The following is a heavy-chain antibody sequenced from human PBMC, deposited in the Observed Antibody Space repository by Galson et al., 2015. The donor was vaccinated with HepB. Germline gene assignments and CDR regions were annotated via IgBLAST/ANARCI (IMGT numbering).Heavy chain of an antibody. V-gene: IGHV3-23*01. CDR1: GFTFSSYA. Sequence: SLRLSCAASGFTFSSYAMSWVRQAPGKGLEWVSAISGSGGSTYYADSVKGRFTISRDNAKNSLYLQMNSLRAEDTAVYYCARDYDCSSTSCYNFDYWGQGTLVTVSS. J-gene: IGHJ4*02. D-gene: IGHD2-2*02. CDR2: ISGSGGST. CDR3: ARDYDCSSTSCYNFDY.